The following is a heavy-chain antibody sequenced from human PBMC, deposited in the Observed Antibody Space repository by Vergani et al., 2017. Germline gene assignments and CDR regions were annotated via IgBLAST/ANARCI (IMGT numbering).Heavy chain of an antibody. CDR1: GGSVDNRDYY. J-gene: IGHJ4*02. D-gene: IGHD2-21*02. CDR2: FSKGGTT. CDR3: ARSSCGGDCYEFDY. V-gene: IGHV4-39*01. Sequence: QVKLQESGPGLVKPSETLSLTCTVSGGSVDNRDYYWGWIRRPPGKGLEGIGSFSKGGTTSLHPSVKSRVAISSDTAKNRFSLKLTSVSAADTAVYYCARSSCGGDCYEFDYWGQGILVTVSS.